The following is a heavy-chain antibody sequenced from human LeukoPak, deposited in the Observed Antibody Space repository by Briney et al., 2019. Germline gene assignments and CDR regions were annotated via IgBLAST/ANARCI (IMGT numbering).Heavy chain of an antibody. CDR2: ISGSGGST. D-gene: IGHD3-10*01. Sequence: GGSLRLSCAASGFTFSSYGMSWVRQAPGKGLEWVSAISGSGGSTYYADSVKGRFTISRDNAKNTLYLQMNGLRAEDTAVYYCTRAYDSGTYSSFDYWGQGTLVTVSS. V-gene: IGHV3-23*01. CDR1: GFTFSSYG. J-gene: IGHJ4*02. CDR3: TRAYDSGTYSSFDY.